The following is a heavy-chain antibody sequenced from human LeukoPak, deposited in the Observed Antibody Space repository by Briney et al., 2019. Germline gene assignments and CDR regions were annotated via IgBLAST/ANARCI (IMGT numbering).Heavy chain of an antibody. CDR3: ARETFEVATIYFDY. CDR1: GYTFTSYA. V-gene: IGHV7-4-1*02. J-gene: IGHJ4*02. D-gene: IGHD5-24*01. CDR2: INTNTGNP. Sequence: GASVKVSCKASGYTFTSYAMNWVRQAPGQGLEWMGWINTNTGNPTYAQGFTGRFVFSLDTSVSTAYLQISSLKAEDTAVYYCARETFEVATIYFDYWGQGTLVTVSS.